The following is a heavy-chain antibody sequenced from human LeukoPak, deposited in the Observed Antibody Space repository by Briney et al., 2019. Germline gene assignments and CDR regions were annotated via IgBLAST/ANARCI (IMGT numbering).Heavy chain of an antibody. CDR1: GFTFSRYG. J-gene: IGHJ4*02. D-gene: IGHD2-2*01. Sequence: GGSLRLSSAASGFTFSRYGMTWGRQAPGKGLEGVANIKQVGSEKFYVDSVRGRFTLSRDNAKNSLYQQMNSLRAEDTAVYYCVRDMLGDCSSTTCSDFDSWGQGTLVTVSS. CDR2: IKQVGSEK. CDR3: VRDMLGDCSSTTCSDFDS. V-gene: IGHV3-7*03.